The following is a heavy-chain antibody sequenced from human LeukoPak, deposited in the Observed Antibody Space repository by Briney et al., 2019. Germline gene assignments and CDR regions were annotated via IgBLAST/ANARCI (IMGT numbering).Heavy chain of an antibody. CDR1: GFTFSNYW. Sequence: GGSLRLSCAASGFTFSNYWMSWVRQAPGKGLEWVANIKEGGSEKYYVDSVKGRFTISRDNAKNSLYLQMNSLRAEDTAVYYCARGWDTAMVKGFNYWGQGTLVTVSS. J-gene: IGHJ4*02. CDR3: ARGWDTAMVKGFNY. CDR2: IKEGGSEK. D-gene: IGHD5-18*01. V-gene: IGHV3-7*01.